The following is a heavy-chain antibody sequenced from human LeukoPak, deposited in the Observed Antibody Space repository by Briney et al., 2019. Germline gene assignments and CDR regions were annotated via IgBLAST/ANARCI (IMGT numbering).Heavy chain of an antibody. D-gene: IGHD6-19*01. V-gene: IGHV3-74*01. J-gene: IGHJ4*02. CDR1: GFTFSKYW. CDR2: INTDGSNT. Sequence: GSLRLSCAASGFTFSKYWMHWVRQAPGKGLMWVSRINTDGSNTNYADSVKGRFTVSRDNGKNSLYLQMSSLRAEDTAIYYCARDNFAVAGTDFDYWGQGTLVTVSS. CDR3: ARDNFAVAGTDFDY.